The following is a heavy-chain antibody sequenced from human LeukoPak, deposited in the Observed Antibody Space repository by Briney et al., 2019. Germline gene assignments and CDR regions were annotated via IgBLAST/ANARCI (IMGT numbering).Heavy chain of an antibody. D-gene: IGHD2-2*01. J-gene: IGHJ5*02. Sequence: PSETLSLTCTVSGGSISSSSYYWDWIRQPPGKGLEWIGSIYYSGSTYYNPSLKSRVTISVDTSKNQSSLKLSSVTAADTAVYYCARDLPYYCSSTSCYPFDPWGQGTLVTVSS. CDR1: GGSISSSSYY. V-gene: IGHV4-39*07. CDR3: ARDLPYYCSSTSCYPFDP. CDR2: IYYSGST.